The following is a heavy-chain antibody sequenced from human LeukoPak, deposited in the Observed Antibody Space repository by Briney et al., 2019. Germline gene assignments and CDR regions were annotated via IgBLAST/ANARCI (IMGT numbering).Heavy chain of an antibody. V-gene: IGHV3-21*01. CDR3: ARAGSGSYYPTFDY. Sequence: RGSLRLSCAASGFTFSSYSMNWVRQAPGKGLEWVSSISSSSSYIYYADSVKGRFTISRDNAKNSLYLQMNGLRAEDTAVYYCARAGSGSYYPTFDYWGQGTLVTVSS. CDR2: ISSSSSYI. J-gene: IGHJ4*02. CDR1: GFTFSSYS. D-gene: IGHD1-26*01.